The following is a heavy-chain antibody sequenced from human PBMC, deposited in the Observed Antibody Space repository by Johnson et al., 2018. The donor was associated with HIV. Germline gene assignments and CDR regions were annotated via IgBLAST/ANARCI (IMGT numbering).Heavy chain of an antibody. D-gene: IGHD2-21*01. CDR2: IRYDGSNE. V-gene: IGHV3-30*02. Sequence: QVQLVESGGGVVQPGGSLRLSCVASGFIFSTYCMHWVRQAPGKGLEWLAFIRYDGSNEYYVDSVKGRFTISRDNSKNTLYLQMNSLRAEDTAVYYCAKEKDCGAFDIWGQGTMVTVSS. CDR3: AKEKDCGAFDI. CDR1: GFIFSTYC. J-gene: IGHJ3*02.